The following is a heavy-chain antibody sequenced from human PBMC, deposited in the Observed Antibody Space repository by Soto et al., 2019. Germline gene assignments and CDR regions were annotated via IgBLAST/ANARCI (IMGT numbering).Heavy chain of an antibody. CDR1: GFTFSSYA. CDR3: ARDLIYRQLLVGYYFDY. CDR2: ISYDGSNK. J-gene: IGHJ4*02. V-gene: IGHV3-30-3*01. Sequence: QVQLVESGGGVVQPGRSLRLSCAASGFTFSSYAMHWVRQAPGKGLEWVAVISYDGSNKYYADSVKGRFTISRDNSKNTLYLQMNSLRAEDTAVYYCARDLIYRQLLVGYYFDYWGQGTLVTVSS. D-gene: IGHD6-19*01.